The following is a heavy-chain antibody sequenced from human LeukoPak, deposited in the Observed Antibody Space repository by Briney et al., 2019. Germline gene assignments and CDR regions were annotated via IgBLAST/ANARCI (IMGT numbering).Heavy chain of an antibody. V-gene: IGHV3-23*01. CDR2: ISGSGGST. J-gene: IGHJ4*02. D-gene: IGHD1-26*01. CDR1: GFTFSSNA. CDR3: AKALGGDY. Sequence: GGSLNFSCAAPGFTFSSNAIGWARQAPGKGLEWVSAISGSGGSTYYADSVKGRFTISRDNSKNTLYLQMNSLRAEDTAVYYCAKALGGDYWGQGTLVTVSS.